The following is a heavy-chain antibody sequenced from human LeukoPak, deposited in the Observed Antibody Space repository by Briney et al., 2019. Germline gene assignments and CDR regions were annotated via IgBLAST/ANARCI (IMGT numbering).Heavy chain of an antibody. J-gene: IGHJ6*02. Sequence: KASETLSLTCTVSGGSISSYYWSWIRQPAGKGLEWIGRIYTSGSTNYNPSLKSRVTMSVDTSKNQFSLKLSSVTAADTAVYYCARPGVGSGRYGAFDIWGQGTAVIVSS. CDR2: IYTSGST. CDR1: GGSISSYY. D-gene: IGHD4/OR15-4a*01. V-gene: IGHV4-4*07. CDR3: ARPGVGSGRYGAFDI.